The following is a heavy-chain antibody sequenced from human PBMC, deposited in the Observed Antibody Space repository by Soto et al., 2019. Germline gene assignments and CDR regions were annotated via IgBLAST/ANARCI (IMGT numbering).Heavy chain of an antibody. CDR1: GGTFSSYA. Sequence: SVKVSCKASGGTFSSYAISWVRQAPGQGLEWMGGIIPIFGTANYAQKFQGRVTITADESTSTAYMELSSLRSEDTAVYYCARSRGYYDAFDIWGQGTMVTVSS. CDR2: IIPIFGTA. CDR3: ARSRGYYDAFDI. J-gene: IGHJ3*02. D-gene: IGHD3-22*01. V-gene: IGHV1-69*13.